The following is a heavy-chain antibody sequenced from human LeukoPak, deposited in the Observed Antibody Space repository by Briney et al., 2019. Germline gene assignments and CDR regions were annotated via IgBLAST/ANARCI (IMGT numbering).Heavy chain of an antibody. D-gene: IGHD5-18*01. V-gene: IGHV3-30*03. CDR2: ISYDGSNK. Sequence: GGSLRLSCAASGFTFSSYGMHWVRQAPGKGLEWVAVISYDGSNKYYADSVKGRFTISRDNSKNTLYLQMNSLRAEDTAVYYCASSSRGYLEGYWGQGTLVTVSS. J-gene: IGHJ4*02. CDR3: ASSSRGYLEGY. CDR1: GFTFSSYG.